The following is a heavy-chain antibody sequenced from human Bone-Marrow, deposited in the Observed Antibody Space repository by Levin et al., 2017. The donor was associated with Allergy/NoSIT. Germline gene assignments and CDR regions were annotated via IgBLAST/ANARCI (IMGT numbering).Heavy chain of an antibody. Sequence: SQTLSLTCNVSGGSINSGDSYWSWIRQPPGKGLEWIGYNYYSGSTYYNPSLKSRITISIDTSKSQFSLQLSSVTAADTAVYYCARLSLTFYDILTGYYSPIGTFDYWGQGTLVTVSS. CDR3: ARLSLTFYDILTGYYSPIGTFDY. CDR1: GGSINSGDSY. D-gene: IGHD3-9*01. J-gene: IGHJ4*02. V-gene: IGHV4-30-4*01. CDR2: NYYSGST.